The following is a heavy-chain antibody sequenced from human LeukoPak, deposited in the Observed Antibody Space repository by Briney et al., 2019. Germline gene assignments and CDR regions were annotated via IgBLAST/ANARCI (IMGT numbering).Heavy chain of an antibody. J-gene: IGHJ4*02. V-gene: IGHV4-59*01. D-gene: IGHD1-26*01. CDR3: ARDQWELPAY. Sequence: SETLSLTCTVSGGSISIYYWSWIRQPPGKGLEWIGYIYYSGSTNYSPSLKSRVTISVDTSKNQFSLKLSSVTAADTAVYYCARDQWELPAYWGQGTLVTVSS. CDR1: GGSISIYY. CDR2: IYYSGST.